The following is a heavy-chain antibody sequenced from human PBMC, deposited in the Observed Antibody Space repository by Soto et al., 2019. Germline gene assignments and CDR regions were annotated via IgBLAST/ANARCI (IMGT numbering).Heavy chain of an antibody. CDR3: ARGGGFCSSASCYNDY. V-gene: IGHV4-34*01. J-gene: IGHJ4*02. D-gene: IGHD2-2*02. CDR2: INYGGST. CDR1: GGSFSDYF. Sequence: QVQLQQWGAGLLKPSETLSLTCAVYGGSFSDYFWTWIRQAPGKGLEWIGEINYGGSTTYSPYLRSRVTISLDTSRNQLSLKLTSVTAAGKAVYYCARGGGFCSSASCYNDYWGQGTLVTVSS.